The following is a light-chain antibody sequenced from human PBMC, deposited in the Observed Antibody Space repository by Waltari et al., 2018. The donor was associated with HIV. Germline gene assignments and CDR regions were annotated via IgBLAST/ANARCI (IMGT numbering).Light chain of an antibody. Sequence: QSVLTQPPAGSGTPGQWVTPFCSGTSSNIGNNPSKWYQHLPGTAPKLLLYRNNQRPSGVPDRISGSKSGTSASLAIGGLQSDDEADYYCASWEDSLHGPVFGGGTKLTVL. CDR3: ASWEDSLHGPV. CDR2: RNN. V-gene: IGLV1-44*01. J-gene: IGLJ2*01. CDR1: SSNIGNNP.